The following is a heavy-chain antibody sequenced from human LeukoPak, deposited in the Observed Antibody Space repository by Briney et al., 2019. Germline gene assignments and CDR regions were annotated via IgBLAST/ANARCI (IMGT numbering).Heavy chain of an antibody. J-gene: IGHJ4*02. CDR3: AKEIFGVPAAMSAY. CDR1: GFTFSSYA. D-gene: IGHD2-2*01. CDR2: ISGSGGST. V-gene: IGHV3-23*01. Sequence: GGSLRLSCAASGFTFSSYAMSWVRQAPGKGLEWVSAISGSGGSTYYADSVKGRFTISRDNSKNTLYLQINSLRAEDTAVYYCAKEIFGVPAAMSAYWGQGTLVTVSS.